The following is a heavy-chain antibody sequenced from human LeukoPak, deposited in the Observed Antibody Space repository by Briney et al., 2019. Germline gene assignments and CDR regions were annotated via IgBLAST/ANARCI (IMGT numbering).Heavy chain of an antibody. D-gene: IGHD2-2*01. V-gene: IGHV3-23*01. CDR3: AKDLGDIVVVPAAYMDV. Sequence: GGSLRLSCAASGFTFSSYAMSWVRQAPGKGLEWVSTISSSGGSTYYADSVKGRFTISRDNSKNTLYLQMNSLRAEDTAVYYCAKDLGDIVVVPAAYMDVWGKGTTVTVSS. J-gene: IGHJ6*03. CDR1: GFTFSSYA. CDR2: ISSSGGST.